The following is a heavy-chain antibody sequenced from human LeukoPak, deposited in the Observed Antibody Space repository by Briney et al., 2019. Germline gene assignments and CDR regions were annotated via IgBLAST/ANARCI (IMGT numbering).Heavy chain of an antibody. V-gene: IGHV1-46*01. CDR1: GYTFTSYY. CDR3: ARDSGMVRGTVDY. D-gene: IGHD3-10*01. CDR2: INPSGGST. Sequence: ASVTVSCKSSGYTFTSYYMYWVRPAPGQGLEGMGIINPSGGSTSYAQKFQGRVTMTRDTSTSTVYMELSSLRSEDTAVYYCARDSGMVRGTVDYWGQGTLVTVSS. J-gene: IGHJ4*02.